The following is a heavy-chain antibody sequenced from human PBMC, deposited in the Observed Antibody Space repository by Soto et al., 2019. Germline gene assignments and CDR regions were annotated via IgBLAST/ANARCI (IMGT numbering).Heavy chain of an antibody. V-gene: IGHV3-11*01. CDR2: ISSSGSTI. CDR1: GFTFSDYY. Sequence: QVQLVESGGGLVKPGGSLRLSCVASGFTFSDYYMTWIRQAPGKGLEWVSYISSSGSTISYADSAKGRFSISRDNAKNSLYLQMSSLRVEDTAVYYCARARWELVKGRYFDYWGQGTLVTVSS. J-gene: IGHJ4*02. D-gene: IGHD1-26*01. CDR3: ARARWELVKGRYFDY.